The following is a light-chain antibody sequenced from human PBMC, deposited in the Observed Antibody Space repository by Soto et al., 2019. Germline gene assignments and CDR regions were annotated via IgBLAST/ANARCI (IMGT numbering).Light chain of an antibody. CDR2: GTS. CDR1: QSVSIN. V-gene: IGKV3-15*01. J-gene: IGKJ3*01. Sequence: EIVMTQSPATLSVSPGERATLSCRASQSVSINLAWYQQKPGQAPRLLIYGTSTRATGIPARFSGSGSGTXXXLTXXSLQSEXFAVYYCQQYNAWPGTFGPGTKVDIK. CDR3: QQYNAWPGT.